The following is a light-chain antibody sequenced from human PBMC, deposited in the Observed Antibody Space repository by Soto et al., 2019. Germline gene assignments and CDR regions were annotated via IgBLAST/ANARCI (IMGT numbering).Light chain of an antibody. CDR2: DNS. Sequence: QSVLTQPPSVSGSPGQTVTISCTGSSSNIGAGYDVHWYQQLPGTAPKLLIYDNSNRPSGVPDRFSGSKSGSSASLAITGLQAEEDEDYYCQSYDSSLSGWVFGGGTKVTVL. CDR3: QSYDSSLSGWV. J-gene: IGLJ3*02. CDR1: SSNIGAGYD. V-gene: IGLV1-40*01.